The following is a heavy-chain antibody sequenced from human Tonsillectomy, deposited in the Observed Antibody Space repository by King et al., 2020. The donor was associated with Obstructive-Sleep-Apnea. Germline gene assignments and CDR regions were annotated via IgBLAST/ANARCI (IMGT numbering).Heavy chain of an antibody. J-gene: IGHJ3*02. D-gene: IGHD3-22*01. CDR1: GFTFSSYS. CDR3: ARGKGDSSGYYYVDAFDI. Sequence: VQLVQSGGGLVKPGGSLRLSCAASGFTFSSYSMHWVRQAPGKWLEWVSSISSSSSYIYYADSVKGRFTISRDNAKNSLYLQMNSLRAEDTAVYYCARGKGDSSGYYYVDAFDIWGQGTMVTVSS. CDR2: ISSSSSYI. V-gene: IGHV3-21*01.